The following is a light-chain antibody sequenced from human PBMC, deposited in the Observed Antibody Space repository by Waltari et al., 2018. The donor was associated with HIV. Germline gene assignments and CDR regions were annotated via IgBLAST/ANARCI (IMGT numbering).Light chain of an antibody. CDR3: QQYNNWPPASPTH. V-gene: IGKV3D-15*01. CDR1: QSVSSN. Sequence: EIVMTQSPATLSVSPGERATLSCRASQSVSSNLAWYQQKPGQAPRLLIYGASTRATGIPARFSGSGSGTEFTLTISSLQSEDFAVYYCQQYNNWPPASPTHFGRGTKLEIK. CDR2: GAS. J-gene: IGKJ2*01.